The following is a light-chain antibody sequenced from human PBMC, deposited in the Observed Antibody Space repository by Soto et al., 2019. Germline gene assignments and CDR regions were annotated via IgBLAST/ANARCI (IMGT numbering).Light chain of an antibody. CDR2: GAS. CDR1: QSASGSY. CDR3: QQYGSSPRSWT. J-gene: IGKJ1*01. V-gene: IGKV3-20*01. Sequence: EIVLTQSPGTLSLSPGERATLSCRASQSASGSYLAWYQQKPGQAPRLLIYGASSRATGIPDRFSGRGFGTDFTPTISRLEDEDFAVYYCQQYGSSPRSWTFGQGTKVEI.